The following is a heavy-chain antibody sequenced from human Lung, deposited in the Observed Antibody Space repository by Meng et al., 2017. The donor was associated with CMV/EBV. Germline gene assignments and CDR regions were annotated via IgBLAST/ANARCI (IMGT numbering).Heavy chain of an antibody. D-gene: IGHD2-21*02. CDR3: ARDKGDFTIWFDP. Sequence: GEXXKISCAASGFSLSAYWMGWLRQTPGKGLDWVAYISQDGSEIYYVDSVKGRFTISRDNAKNSLFLQMHNLRAEDTAVYHCARDKGDFTIWFDPWGHGTLVTVSS. V-gene: IGHV3-7*01. CDR2: ISQDGSEI. J-gene: IGHJ5*02. CDR1: GFSLSAYW.